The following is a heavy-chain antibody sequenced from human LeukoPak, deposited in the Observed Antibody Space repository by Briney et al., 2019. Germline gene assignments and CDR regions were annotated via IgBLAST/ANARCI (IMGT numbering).Heavy chain of an antibody. CDR1: GFTFNNYG. CDR2: ISASGSET. D-gene: IGHD2-2*02. Sequence: GGSLRLSCEGSGFTFNNYGMSWVRQAPGKGLEWVSSISASGSETHYAASVEGCFTVSRDNSKNTVFLQMNSLWVEDTAEYYCAKGRRATSQYLADDWGQGTPVNVSS. V-gene: IGHV3-23*01. CDR3: AKGRRATSQYLADD. J-gene: IGHJ4*02.